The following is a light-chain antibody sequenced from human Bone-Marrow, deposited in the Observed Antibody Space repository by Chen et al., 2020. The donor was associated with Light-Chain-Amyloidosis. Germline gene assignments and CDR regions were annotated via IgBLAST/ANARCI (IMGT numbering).Light chain of an antibody. CDR1: SSDVGGDNH. CDR2: EVT. J-gene: IGLJ1*01. CDR3: SSYTITNTLV. V-gene: IGLV2-14*01. Sequence: SALNPPSSVSGFPGQSIHLPCPGTSSDVGGDNHVSWYQQHPDKAPKLMIYEVTNRPSWVPDRFSGSKSDNTASLTISGLQTEDEADYFCSSYTITNTLVFGSGTRVTVL.